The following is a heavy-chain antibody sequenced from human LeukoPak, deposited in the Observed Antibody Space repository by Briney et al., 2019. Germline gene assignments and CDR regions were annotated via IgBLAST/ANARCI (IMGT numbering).Heavy chain of an antibody. CDR1: GGSISSSNW. D-gene: IGHD1-26*01. Sequence: SETLSLTCAVSGGSISSSNWWSWVRQPPGKGLEWIGEIYHSGSTNYNPSLKSRVTISVDKSKNQFSLKLSSVTAADTAVYYCARISGSYGDYYFDYWGQGTLVTVSS. CDR2: IYHSGST. J-gene: IGHJ4*02. V-gene: IGHV4-4*02. CDR3: ARISGSYGDYYFDY.